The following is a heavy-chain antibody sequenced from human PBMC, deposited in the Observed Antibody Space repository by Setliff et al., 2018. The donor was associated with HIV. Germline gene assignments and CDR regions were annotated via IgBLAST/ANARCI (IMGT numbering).Heavy chain of an antibody. CDR1: GDLIRNSYYY. V-gene: IGHV4-39*07. CDR3: ARRHGSGNYDWFDP. J-gene: IGHJ5*02. CDR2: VYYSGIT. Sequence: SETLSLTCDVSGDLIRNSYYYWAWIRQSPGRGLEWIGSVYYSGITHYNPSLEGQVTISADKSISTAYLQWSSLKASDTAIYYCARRHGSGNYDWFDPWGQGTLVTVSS. D-gene: IGHD3-10*01.